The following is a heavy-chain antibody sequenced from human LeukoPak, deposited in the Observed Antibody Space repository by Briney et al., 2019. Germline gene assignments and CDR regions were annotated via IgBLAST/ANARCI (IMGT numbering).Heavy chain of an antibody. CDR3: ARLLRWGSAARGPDFDY. D-gene: IGHD6-13*01. J-gene: IGHJ4*02. V-gene: IGHV4-34*01. CDR1: GGSFSGYY. CDR2: INHSGST. Sequence: PSETLSLTCAAYGGSFSGYYWSWLRQPPGKGLEWIGEINHSGSTNYNPSLKSRVTISVDTSKNQFSLKLSSVTAADTAVYYCARLLRWGSAARGPDFDYWGQGTLVTVSS.